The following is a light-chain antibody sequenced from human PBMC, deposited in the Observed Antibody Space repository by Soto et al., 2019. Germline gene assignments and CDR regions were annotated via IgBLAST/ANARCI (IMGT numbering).Light chain of an antibody. Sequence: IVVTQSPATLSVSPGETVTLSCRVSQSVSSSLAWYQQKPGQAPRLLISGAYTRATGIPARFSGSGSGTEFTLTNSGLQSEDFAVYYCQQYYNWPQLTFGGGTRVEIE. J-gene: IGKJ4*01. V-gene: IGKV3-15*01. CDR2: GAY. CDR1: QSVSSS. CDR3: QQYYNWPQLT.